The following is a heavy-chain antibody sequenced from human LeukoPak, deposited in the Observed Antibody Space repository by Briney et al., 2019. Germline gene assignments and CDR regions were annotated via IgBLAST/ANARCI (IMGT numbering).Heavy chain of an antibody. J-gene: IGHJ4*02. Sequence: SSETPSLTCVVNGGSFSGYYWSWIRQPPGKGLEWIGEIDQSGTTNYNPSLKSRVAISIDTSKKQFSLTLTSMTAADTAVYYCARVPHYYFGYGYFDTWGQGTRVTVSS. CDR2: IDQSGTT. V-gene: IGHV4-34*01. D-gene: IGHD3/OR15-3a*01. CDR3: ARVPHYYFGYGYFDT. CDR1: GGSFSGYY.